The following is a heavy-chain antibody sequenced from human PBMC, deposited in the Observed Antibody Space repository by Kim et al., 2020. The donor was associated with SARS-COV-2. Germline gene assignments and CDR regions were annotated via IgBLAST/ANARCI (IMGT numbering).Heavy chain of an antibody. V-gene: IGHV4-39*01. Sequence: LKVGVTISVDTSKNQFSLKLSSVTAADTAVYYCARRRYYDSSGYYGLDYWGQGTLVTVSS. CDR3: ARRRYYDSSGYYGLDY. D-gene: IGHD3-22*01. J-gene: IGHJ4*02.